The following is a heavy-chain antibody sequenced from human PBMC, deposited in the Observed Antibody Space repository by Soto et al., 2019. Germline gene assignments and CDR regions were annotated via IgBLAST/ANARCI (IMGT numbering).Heavy chain of an antibody. CDR2: VHGGGST. V-gene: IGHV3-53*01. CDR3: AGRLTTAASLAY. CDR1: GFTVSNNH. Sequence: VQLVESVGGLIQPGGSLRLSCAASGFTVSNNHMTCVRQAAGKGLELVSFVHGGGSTSYADSVKGRFTISRDNSKNTLYLQMDSLRAEDTAIYYCAGRLTTAASLAYWGRGPLVTVSS. D-gene: IGHD3-16*01. J-gene: IGHJ4*02.